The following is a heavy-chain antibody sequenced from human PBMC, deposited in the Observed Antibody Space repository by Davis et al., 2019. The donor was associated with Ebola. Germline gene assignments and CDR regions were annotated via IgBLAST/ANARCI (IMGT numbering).Heavy chain of an antibody. CDR2: IDPSDSYT. CDR3: TRGGSVANRGFNY. CDR1: GYSFISNW. D-gene: IGHD5-12*01. V-gene: IGHV5-10-1*01. J-gene: IGHJ4*02. Sequence: GESLKISCKGSGYSFISNWITWVRQMPGKGLEWMGRIDPSDSYTIYSPSFQGHVTMSADKSTSSAYLQWSSLKASDSAMYYCTRGGSVANRGFNYWGQGTLVTVSS.